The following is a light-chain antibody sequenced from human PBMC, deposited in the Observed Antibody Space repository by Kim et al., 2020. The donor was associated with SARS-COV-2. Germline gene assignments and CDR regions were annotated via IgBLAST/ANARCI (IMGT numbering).Light chain of an antibody. Sequence: DVQVTQSPSTLSASVGDRVTITCRASQSLGDWLAWYQQKPGEVPKLLISGGSSLRDGVPSRFGGSGSDTEFTLTITSLQPDDVATYYCQQYKQYPYNLGQGTKLEIK. CDR2: GGS. V-gene: IGKV1-5*01. CDR1: QSLGDW. CDR3: QQYKQYPYN. J-gene: IGKJ2*01.